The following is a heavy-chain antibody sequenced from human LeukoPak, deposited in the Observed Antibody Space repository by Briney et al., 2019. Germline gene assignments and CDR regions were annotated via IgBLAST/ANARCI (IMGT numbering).Heavy chain of an antibody. J-gene: IGHJ4*02. CDR1: GGSFSGYY. Sequence: ETLSLTCAVSGGSFSGYYWSWIRQPPGKGLEWVSGIIANGGSAYYADSVKGRFTISRDNSKNTLYLQMNSLRAEDTAVYYCAKVGLRLGGDYWGQGTLVTVSS. CDR3: AKVGLRLGGDY. CDR2: IIANGGSA. D-gene: IGHD4-17*01. V-gene: IGHV3-23*01.